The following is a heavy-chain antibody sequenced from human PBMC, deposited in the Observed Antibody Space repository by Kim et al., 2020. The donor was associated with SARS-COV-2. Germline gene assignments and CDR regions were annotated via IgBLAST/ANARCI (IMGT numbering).Heavy chain of an antibody. V-gene: IGHV1-69*04. D-gene: IGHD2-15*01. CDR3: ASNIVVVVAAQDAYAFDI. CDR1: GGTFSSYA. CDR2: IIPILGIA. J-gene: IGHJ3*02. Sequence: SVKVSCKASGGTFSSYAISWVRQAPGQGLEWMGRIIPILGIANYAQKFQGRVTITADKSTSTAYMELSSLRSEDTAVYYCASNIVVVVAAQDAYAFDIWGQGTMVTVSS.